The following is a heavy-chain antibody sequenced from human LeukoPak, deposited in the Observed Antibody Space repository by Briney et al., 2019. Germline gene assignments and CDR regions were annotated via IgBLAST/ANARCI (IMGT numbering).Heavy chain of an antibody. J-gene: IGHJ3*02. CDR1: GYTLTELS. CDR2: FDPEDGET. V-gene: IGHV1-24*01. D-gene: IGHD3-22*01. CDR3: ATWGVVVILDAFDI. Sequence: ASVKVSCKVSGYTLTELSMHWVRQAPGKGLEWMGGFDPEDGETIYAQKFQGRVTMTEDTSTDTAYMELSSPRSEDTAVYYCATWGVVVILDAFDIWGQGTMVTVSS.